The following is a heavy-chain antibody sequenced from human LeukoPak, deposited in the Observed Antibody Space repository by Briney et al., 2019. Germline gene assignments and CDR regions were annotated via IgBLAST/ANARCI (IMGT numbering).Heavy chain of an antibody. V-gene: IGHV3-9*01. CDR3: AKGHHTVTTPYFDY. CDR2: FSWNSGSI. Sequence: PGGSLRLSCASSGFTFDDYAMHCVRQSRGKGLEWVSGFSWNSGSIGYADSVKGRFTNSRDNAKNTLYLQMNSLRAEDTALYYCAKGHHTVTTPYFDYWGQGTLVTVSS. CDR1: GFTFDDYA. J-gene: IGHJ4*02. D-gene: IGHD4-17*01.